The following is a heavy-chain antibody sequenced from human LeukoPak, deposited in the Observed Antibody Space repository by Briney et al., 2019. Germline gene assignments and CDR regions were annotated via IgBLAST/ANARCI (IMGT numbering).Heavy chain of an antibody. V-gene: IGHV1-69*05. Sequence: GASVNVSCTASGGTFSSYAISWVRQAPGQGLEWMGGIIPIFGTANYTQKFQGRVTITTDESTSTAYMELSSLRSEDTAVYYCARGVAARDYYYYYMDVWGKGTTVTVSS. CDR2: IIPIFGTA. CDR3: ARGVAARDYYYYYMDV. CDR1: GGTFSSYA. J-gene: IGHJ6*03. D-gene: IGHD6-6*01.